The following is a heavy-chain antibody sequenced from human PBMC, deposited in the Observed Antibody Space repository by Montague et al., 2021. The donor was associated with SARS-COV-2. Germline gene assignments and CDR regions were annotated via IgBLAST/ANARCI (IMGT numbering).Heavy chain of an antibody. Sequence: SLRLSCAASGSTFSRYAMHLFRQAPVKGLEWVAVISYDGSNKYYSDSVKGRFTISRDNSKNTLYLQMNSLRAEDTAVYYCARDDDSSSWRYYFDYWGQGTLVTVSS. J-gene: IGHJ4*02. V-gene: IGHV3-30*04. CDR3: ARDDDSSSWRYYFDY. CDR2: ISYDGSNK. CDR1: GSTFSRYA. D-gene: IGHD6-13*01.